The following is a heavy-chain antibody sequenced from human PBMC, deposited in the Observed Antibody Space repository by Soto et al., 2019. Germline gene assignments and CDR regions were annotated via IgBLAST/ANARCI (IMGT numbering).Heavy chain of an antibody. CDR3: TTLAAPEDY. CDR2: IDSDMSST. J-gene: IGHJ4*02. CDR1: GFTFSSYW. D-gene: IGHD6-13*01. Sequence: MRLSCAASGFTFSSYWMHWVRQAPGKGLVWVSHIDSDMSSTSYADSVKGRFTISRDNVKNTLYPEMTSLRADDTAVYYCTTLAAPEDYWGQGTLVTVSS. V-gene: IGHV3-74*01.